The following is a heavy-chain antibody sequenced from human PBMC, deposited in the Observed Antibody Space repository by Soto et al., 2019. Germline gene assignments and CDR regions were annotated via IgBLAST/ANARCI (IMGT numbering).Heavy chain of an antibody. CDR1: GGSFSGYY. V-gene: IGHV4-34*01. CDR2: INHSGST. Sequence: PSETLSLTCAVYGGSFSGYYWSWIRQPPGKGLEWIGEINHSGSTNYNPSLKSRVTISVDTSKNQFSLKLSSVTAADTAVYYCARQLRSPYQYSSSSAADYWGQGTLVTV. CDR3: ARQLRSPYQYSSSSAADY. D-gene: IGHD6-6*01. J-gene: IGHJ4*02.